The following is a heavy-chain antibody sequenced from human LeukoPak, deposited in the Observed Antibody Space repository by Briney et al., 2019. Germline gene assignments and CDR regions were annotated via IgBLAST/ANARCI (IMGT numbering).Heavy chain of an antibody. V-gene: IGHV1-69*13. J-gene: IGHJ6*02. CDR3: ARAPAAKNYYYGMDV. D-gene: IGHD2-2*01. CDR1: GGTFSSYA. Sequence: ASVKVSCKASGGTFSSYAISWVRQAPGQGLEWMGGIIPIFGTANYAQKFQGRVTITADESTSTAYMELSSLRSEDTAVYYCARAPAAKNYYYGMDVWGQGTTVTVSS. CDR2: IIPIFGTA.